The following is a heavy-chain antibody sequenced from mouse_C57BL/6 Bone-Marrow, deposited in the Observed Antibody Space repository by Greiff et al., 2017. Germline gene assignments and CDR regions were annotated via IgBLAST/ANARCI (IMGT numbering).Heavy chain of an antibody. D-gene: IGHD2-3*01. Sequence: VKLMESGAELVRPGASVTLSCKASGYTFTDYEMHWVKQTPVHGLEWIGAIDPETGGTAYNQKFKGKAILTADKSSSTAYMELRSLTSEDSAVYYCTREGWLLRWFAYWGQGTLVTGSA. CDR2: IDPETGGT. CDR3: TREGWLLRWFAY. V-gene: IGHV1-15*01. J-gene: IGHJ3*01. CDR1: GYTFTDYE.